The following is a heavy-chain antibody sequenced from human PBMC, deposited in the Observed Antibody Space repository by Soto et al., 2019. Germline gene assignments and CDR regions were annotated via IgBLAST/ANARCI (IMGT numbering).Heavy chain of an antibody. Sequence: SETLSLTCTVSGGSISSGDYYWSWIRQPPGKGLEWIGYIYYSGSTYYNPSLKSRVTISVDTSKNQFSLKLSSVTAADTAVYYCASDSESYSTDNLRVDYRGQGTPVT. CDR3: ASDSESYSTDNLRVDY. V-gene: IGHV4-30-4*01. CDR1: GGSISSGDYY. J-gene: IGHJ4*02. CDR2: IYYSGST. D-gene: IGHD1-26*01.